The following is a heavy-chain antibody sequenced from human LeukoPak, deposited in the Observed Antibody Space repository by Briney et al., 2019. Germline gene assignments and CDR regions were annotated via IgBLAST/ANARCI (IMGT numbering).Heavy chain of an antibody. V-gene: IGHV1-2*02. CDR3: ARGAYYYDSSGPLDP. Sequence: SVKVSCKASGYTFTGYYMHWVRQAPGQGLEWMGWINPNSGGTNHAQKFQGRVTMTRDTSISTAYMELSRLRSDDTAVYYCARGAYYYDSSGPLDPWGQGTLVTVSS. D-gene: IGHD3-22*01. CDR2: INPNSGGT. CDR1: GYTFTGYY. J-gene: IGHJ5*02.